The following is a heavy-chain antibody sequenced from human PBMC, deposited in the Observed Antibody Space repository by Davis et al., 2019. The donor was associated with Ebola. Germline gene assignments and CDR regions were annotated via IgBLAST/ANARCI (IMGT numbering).Heavy chain of an antibody. Sequence: PGGSLRLSCAASGFTFSSYAMSWVRQAPGKGLEWVANIKQDGSEKYYVDPVKGRFTISRDNAKNSLYLRMNSLRAEDTAVYYCARDDGVEVAGKGHYRGQGTLVTVSS. CDR2: IKQDGSEK. CDR3: ARDDGVEVAGKGHY. J-gene: IGHJ4*02. D-gene: IGHD6-19*01. CDR1: GFTFSSYA. V-gene: IGHV3-7*03.